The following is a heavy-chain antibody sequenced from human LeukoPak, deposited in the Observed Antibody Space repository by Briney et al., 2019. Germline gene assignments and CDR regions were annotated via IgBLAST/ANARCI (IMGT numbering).Heavy chain of an antibody. CDR3: AKDLTPQAYGSWSYFDL. J-gene: IGHJ4*02. CDR1: GFTFGDYA. V-gene: IGHV3-9*01. Sequence: GESLRLSCAASGFTFGDYAMHWVRQAPGEGLEWVSGISWDSGSIGYADSVKGRFTISRDNAKTSLYLQMNSLRAEDRALFYFAKDLTPQAYGSWSYFDLWREGTLVT. CDR2: ISWDSGSI. D-gene: IGHD3-10*01.